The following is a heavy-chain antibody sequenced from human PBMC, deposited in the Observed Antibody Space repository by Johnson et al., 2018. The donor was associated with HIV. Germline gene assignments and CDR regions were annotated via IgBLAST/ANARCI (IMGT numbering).Heavy chain of an antibody. D-gene: IGHD6-19*01. V-gene: IGHV3-30*04. J-gene: IGHJ3*02. CDR1: GFTFSSYA. Sequence: QEKLVESGGGVVQPGRSLGLSCAASGFTFSSYAMHWVRQAPGKGLEWVAVISYDGSNKYYADSVKGRFTISRDNSKTTLYLQMNSLRAGDTAVYFCARGKDMAGTGAFDIWGQGTMVTVSS. CDR3: ARGKDMAGTGAFDI. CDR2: ISYDGSNK.